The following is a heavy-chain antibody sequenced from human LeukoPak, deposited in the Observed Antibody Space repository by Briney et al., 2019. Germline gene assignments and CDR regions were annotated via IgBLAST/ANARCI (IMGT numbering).Heavy chain of an antibody. D-gene: IGHD5-18*01. J-gene: IGHJ4*02. V-gene: IGHV3-23*01. CDR1: GFTFSSYA. CDR3: ARAVQLWFQFDY. Sequence: PGGSLRLSCAASGFTFSSYAMSWVRQAPGKGLEWVSAISGSGGSTYYADSVKGRFTISRDNAKNSLYLQMNSLRAEDTAVYYCARAVQLWFQFDYWGQGTLVTVSS. CDR2: ISGSGGST.